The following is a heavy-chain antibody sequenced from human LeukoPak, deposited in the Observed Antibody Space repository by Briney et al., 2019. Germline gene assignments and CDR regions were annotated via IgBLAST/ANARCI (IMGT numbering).Heavy chain of an antibody. CDR3: ARGVVGGFSYGGKNDP. Sequence: SETLSLTCAVYGGSISSSTWWSWVRQPPGKGLEWIGEIYHSGSTNYNPSLKSRVTISVDKSKNQFSLKLSSVTAADTAVYYCARGVVGGFSYGGKNDPWGQGTLVTVSS. CDR2: IYHSGST. V-gene: IGHV4-4*02. CDR1: GGSISSSTW. J-gene: IGHJ5*02. D-gene: IGHD3-16*01.